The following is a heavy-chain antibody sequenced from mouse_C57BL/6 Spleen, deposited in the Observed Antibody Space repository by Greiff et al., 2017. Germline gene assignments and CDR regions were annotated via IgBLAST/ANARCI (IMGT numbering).Heavy chain of an antibody. J-gene: IGHJ2*01. CDR2: INPGSGGT. CDR3: ARHGSSTLDY. V-gene: IGHV1-54*01. Sequence: VQLQQSGAELVRPGTSVKVSCKASGYAFTNYLIEWVKQRPGQGLEWIGVINPGSGGTNYNEKFKGKATLAADKSSSTAYMQRSSLTSEDSAVYFCARHGSSTLDYWGQGATLTVSS. CDR1: GYAFTNYL. D-gene: IGHD1-1*01.